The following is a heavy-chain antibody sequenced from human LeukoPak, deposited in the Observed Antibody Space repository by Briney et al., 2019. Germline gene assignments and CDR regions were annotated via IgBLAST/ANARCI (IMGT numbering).Heavy chain of an antibody. CDR3: ARSGGIDY. CDR2: ISSSGSTK. V-gene: IGHV3-48*04. J-gene: IGHJ4*02. Sequence: GGSLRLSCAAAGFTFSDYSMNWVRQAPGKGLEWISYISSSGSTKYYADSVKGRFTISRDNAKNSLYLQMNSLRAEDTAVYYCARSGGIDYWGQGTLVTVSS. D-gene: IGHD1-26*01. CDR1: GFTFSDYS.